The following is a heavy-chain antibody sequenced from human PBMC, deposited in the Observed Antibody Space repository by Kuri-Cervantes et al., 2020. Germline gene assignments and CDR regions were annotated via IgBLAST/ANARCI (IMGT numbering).Heavy chain of an antibody. V-gene: IGHV4-59*01. Sequence: ESLKISCTVSGGSISSYYWSWIRQPPGKGLEWIGYIYYSGSTNYNPSLKSRVTISVDTSKNQFSLKLSSVTAADTAVYYCARSVLRFLEWSLHGWFDPWGQGTLVTVSS. CDR3: ARSVLRFLEWSLHGWFDP. CDR1: GGSISSYY. D-gene: IGHD3-3*01. J-gene: IGHJ5*02. CDR2: IYYSGST.